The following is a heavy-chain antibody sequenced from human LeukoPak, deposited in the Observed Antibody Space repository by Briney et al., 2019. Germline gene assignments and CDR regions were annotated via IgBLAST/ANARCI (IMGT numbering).Heavy chain of an antibody. J-gene: IGHJ4*02. V-gene: IGHV1-69*05. CDR2: IIPILGTA. CDR1: GGTFSSYA. CDR3: AGYNSGSYLYYFDY. D-gene: IGHD1-26*01. Sequence: ASVKVSCKASGGTFSSYAISWVRQAPGQGLEWMGGIIPILGTANYAQKFQGRVTITTDESTSTAYMELSSLRSEDTAVYYCAGYNSGSYLYYFDYWGQGTLVTVSS.